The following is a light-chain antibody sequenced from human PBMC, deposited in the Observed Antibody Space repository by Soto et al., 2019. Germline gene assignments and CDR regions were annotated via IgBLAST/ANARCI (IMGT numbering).Light chain of an antibody. CDR1: QDISTH. J-gene: IGKJ3*01. CDR2: GAS. V-gene: IGKV1-8*01. CDR3: QRPGV. Sequence: AIRMTQSPSSLSASTGDRVTITCRASQDISTHLAWYQQKPGKAPNLLIYGASTLQSGVPSRFSGSGSGTEFTLTISSLQPEDFATYYCQRPGVFGPGTKVDIK.